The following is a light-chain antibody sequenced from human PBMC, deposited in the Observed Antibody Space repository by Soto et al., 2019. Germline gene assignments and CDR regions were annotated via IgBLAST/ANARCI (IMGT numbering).Light chain of an antibody. CDR2: DVS. CDR1: SSDVGGYNY. J-gene: IGLJ2*01. CDR3: CSYAGSYLV. Sequence: QSALTQPRSVSGSPGQSVTISCTGTSSDVGGYNYVSWFQQPPGKAPKLIIYDVSKRPSGVPDRFSGSKSGNTASLTISGLQAEDEADYYCCSYAGSYLVFGGGTKVTVL. V-gene: IGLV2-11*01.